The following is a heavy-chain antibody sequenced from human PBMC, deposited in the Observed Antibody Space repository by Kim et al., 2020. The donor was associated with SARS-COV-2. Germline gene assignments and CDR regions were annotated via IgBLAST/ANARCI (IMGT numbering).Heavy chain of an antibody. CDR2: INHSGST. J-gene: IGHJ5*02. CDR1: GGSFSGYY. V-gene: IGHV4-34*01. CDR3: ARGGGLFYYGSGSYYRMYWFDP. Sequence: SETLSLTCAVYGGSFSGYYWSWIRQPPGKGLEWIGEINHSGSTNYNPSLKSRVTISVDTSKNQFSLKLSSVTAADTAVYYCARGGGLFYYGSGSYYRMYWFDPWGQGTLVTVSS. D-gene: IGHD3-10*01.